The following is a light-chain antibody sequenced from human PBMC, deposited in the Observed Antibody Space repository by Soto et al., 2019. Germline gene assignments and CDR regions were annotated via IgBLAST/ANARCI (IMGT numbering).Light chain of an antibody. V-gene: IGLV1-44*01. CDR1: SSNIGSNT. CDR2: SNN. CDR3: AAWDDSLKGVV. J-gene: IGLJ2*01. Sequence: QAVVTQPPSASGTPGQRVTISCSGSSSNIGSNTVNWYQQLPGTAPKLLTYSNNQRPSGVPDRFSGSKSGTSASLAISGLQSEDEADYYCAAWDDSLKGVVFGGGTQLTVL.